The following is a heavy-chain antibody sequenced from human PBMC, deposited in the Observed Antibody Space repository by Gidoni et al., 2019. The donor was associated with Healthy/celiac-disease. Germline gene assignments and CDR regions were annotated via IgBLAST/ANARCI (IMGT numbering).Heavy chain of an antibody. CDR2: IYTSGST. CDR3: ARAAYDFWSGYSDAFDI. Sequence: QVQLQESGPGLVKPSQTLSLTCTVSGGSISRGSYYWSWIRPPAGKGLDWIRRIYTSGSTNYNPSLKSRVTISVDTSKNQFSLKLSSVTAADTAVYYCARAAYDFWSGYSDAFDIWGQGTMVTVSS. J-gene: IGHJ3*02. CDR1: GGSISRGSYY. V-gene: IGHV4-61*02. D-gene: IGHD3-3*01.